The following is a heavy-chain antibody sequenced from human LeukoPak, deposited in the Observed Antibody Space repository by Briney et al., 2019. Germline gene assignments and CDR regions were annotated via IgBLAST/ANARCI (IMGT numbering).Heavy chain of an antibody. CDR1: GFIFDDYG. CDR2: INWNGGST. CDR3: AKGASYGGDYYYMDV. D-gene: IGHD4-17*01. Sequence: GGSLRLSCAAFGFIFDDYGMSWVRQAPGKGLEWVSGINWNGGSTGYADSVKGRFTISRDNSKNTLYLQMNSLRAEDTAVYYCAKGASYGGDYYYMDVWGKGTTVTVSS. V-gene: IGHV3-20*04. J-gene: IGHJ6*03.